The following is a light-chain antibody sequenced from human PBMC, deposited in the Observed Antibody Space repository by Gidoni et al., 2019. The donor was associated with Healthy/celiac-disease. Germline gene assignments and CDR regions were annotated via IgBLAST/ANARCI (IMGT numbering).Light chain of an antibody. Sequence: EIVLTQSPDTLSLSPGERATLSCMASQSVSSYLAWYQQQPGPAPRLLIYDASNRATGIPARFSGSGYGTVFTRTISSLEPEDFAFYYCQQRKNTFGGGTKVEIK. V-gene: IGKV3-11*01. CDR3: QQRKNT. CDR1: QSVSSY. J-gene: IGKJ4*01. CDR2: DAS.